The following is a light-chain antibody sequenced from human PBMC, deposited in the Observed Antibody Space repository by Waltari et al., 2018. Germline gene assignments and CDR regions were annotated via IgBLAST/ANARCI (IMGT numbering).Light chain of an antibody. J-gene: IGKJ3*01. CDR3: QHRDHWPPDAT. Sequence: EIVLTQSPGTLSLSPGDRATLSCRASQSVFSAYLAWYQQKPGQAPRLLIYGASRGATGIPARFRGSGSGTDLTLTISSLEPEDFAVYYCQHRDHWPPDATFGPGTKVDI. CDR2: GAS. V-gene: IGKV3D-20*02. CDR1: QSVFSAY.